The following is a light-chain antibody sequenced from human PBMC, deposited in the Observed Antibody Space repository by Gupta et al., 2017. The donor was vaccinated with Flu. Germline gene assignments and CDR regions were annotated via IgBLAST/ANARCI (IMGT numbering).Light chain of an antibody. CDR2: ENN. Sequence: QSVLTQPPSVSAAPGQKVTISCSGGSSNIGNGYVFWYQHLPGTAPKLLILENNRRPSGIPDRISASKSGTSATLGISGLQTGDEADYFCAAWDSSLRSVVFGGGTKLSVL. CDR1: SSNIGNGY. J-gene: IGLJ2*01. CDR3: AAWDSSLRSVV. V-gene: IGLV1-51*02.